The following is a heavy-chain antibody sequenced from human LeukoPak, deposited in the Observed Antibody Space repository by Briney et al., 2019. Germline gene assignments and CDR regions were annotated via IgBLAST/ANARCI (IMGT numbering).Heavy chain of an antibody. CDR3: AREIDCSSTSCYASGGAFDI. CDR1: GYTFTKYA. J-gene: IGHJ3*02. V-gene: IGHV7-4-1*02. CDR2: INIKTGNP. D-gene: IGHD2-2*01. Sequence: GASVKVSCKASGYTFTKYAVNCVRQAPGQGLEWMGWINIKTGNPTYARGFTGRFVFSLDTSVTTAYLQISSLKAEDTAVYYCAREIDCSSTSCYASGGAFDIWGQGTMVTVSS.